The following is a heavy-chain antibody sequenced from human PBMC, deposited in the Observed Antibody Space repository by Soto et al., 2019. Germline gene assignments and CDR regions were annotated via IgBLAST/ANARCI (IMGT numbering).Heavy chain of an antibody. CDR3: AASPTGEDDNWFDP. Sequence: QVQLQESGPGLVKPSQTLSLICTVSGGSISSGGYSWNWIRQHPGKGLEWIGHIYKSGTTYYSPSLKSRVIISVDTSKNRFSLRLTSVTAADTAIYYCAASPTGEDDNWFDPWGQGTLVTVSS. CDR1: GGSISSGGYS. D-gene: IGHD7-27*01. V-gene: IGHV4-31*03. CDR2: IYKSGTT. J-gene: IGHJ5*02.